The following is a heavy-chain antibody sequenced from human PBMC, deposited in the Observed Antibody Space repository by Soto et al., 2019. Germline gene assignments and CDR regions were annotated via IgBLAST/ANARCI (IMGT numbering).Heavy chain of an antibody. CDR1: GGSFSGYY. V-gene: IGHV4-34*01. CDR2: INHSGST. CDR3: ARGGPALRYFDWLLAPFDY. J-gene: IGHJ4*02. Sequence: SETLSLTCAVYGGSFSGYYLSWIRQPPGKGLEWIGEINHSGSTNYNPSLKSRVTISVDTSKNQFSLKLSSVTAADTALYYCARGGPALRYFDWLLAPFDYWGQGTLVTVSS. D-gene: IGHD3-9*01.